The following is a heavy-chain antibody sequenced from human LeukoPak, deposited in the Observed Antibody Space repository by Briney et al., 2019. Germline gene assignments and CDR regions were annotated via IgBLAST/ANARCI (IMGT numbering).Heavy chain of an antibody. CDR2: INPNSGGT. Sequence: ASVKVSCKASGYTFTGYYMHWVRQAPGQGLEWMGWINPNSGGTNYAQRFQGRVTMTRDTSISTAYMELSRLRSDDTAVYYCARDPNKNYKDSIGYQYFDSRGQEPWSPSPQ. CDR1: GYTFTGYY. J-gene: IGHJ4*01. V-gene: IGHV1-2*02. D-gene: IGHD3-22*01. CDR3: ARDPNKNYKDSIGYQYFDS.